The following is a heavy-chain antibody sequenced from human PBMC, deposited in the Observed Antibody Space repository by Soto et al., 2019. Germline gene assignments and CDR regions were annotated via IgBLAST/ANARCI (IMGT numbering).Heavy chain of an antibody. D-gene: IGHD2-21*01. CDR3: ARGVGIGLSDY. CDR2: INAGNGNT. CDR1: GYTFTSYA. J-gene: IGHJ4*02. Sequence: QVQLVQSGAEVKKPGASVKVSRKASGYTFTSYAMHWVRQAPGQRLEWMGWINAGNGNTKYSQKFQGRVTITRDTSASTAYMELSSLRSEDTAVYYCARGVGIGLSDYWGQGTLVTVSS. V-gene: IGHV1-3*01.